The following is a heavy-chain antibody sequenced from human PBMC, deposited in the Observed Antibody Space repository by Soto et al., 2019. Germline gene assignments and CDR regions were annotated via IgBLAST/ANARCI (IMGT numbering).Heavy chain of an antibody. CDR2: IGGSGSST. V-gene: IGHV3-23*01. J-gene: IGHJ6*03. CDR1: GFTFSSYA. D-gene: IGHD2-15*01. Sequence: EVQLLESGGGLVQPGGSLRLSCAASGFTFSSYAMIWVRQAPGKGLEWVSGIGGSGSSTYYADSVKGRFTISRDNSKNTLYLQMNSLRADDTAVYYCAKSLGYCSGNSCVGYYYYVDVWGKGTTVTVSS. CDR3: AKSLGYCSGNSCVGYYYYVDV.